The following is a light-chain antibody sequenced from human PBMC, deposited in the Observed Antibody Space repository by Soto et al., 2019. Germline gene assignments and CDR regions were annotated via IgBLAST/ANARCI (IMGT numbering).Light chain of an antibody. CDR3: QQYNSYPWT. J-gene: IGKJ1*01. CDR1: QSISSW. V-gene: IGKV1-5*03. CDR2: KAS. Sequence: DVQMTKSPSTLAASVGDRGTIACRASQSISSWLAWYQQKPGKAPKLLIYKASTLGRGVPSNFSGSGSGTEFTLTISSLQPEDFATYYSQQYNSYPWTVGQGTKVDSK.